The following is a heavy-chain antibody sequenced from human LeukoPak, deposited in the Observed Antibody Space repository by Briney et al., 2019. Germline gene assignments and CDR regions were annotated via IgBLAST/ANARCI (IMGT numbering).Heavy chain of an antibody. Sequence: PSQTLSLTCTVSGGSISSGGYYWSWIRQHPGKGLEWIGYIYYSGSTYYNPSLKSRVTISVDTSKNQFSLKLSSVTAADTAVYYCARERNAYYDSSGYYYDYWGQGTLVTVSS. CDR3: ARERNAYYDSSGYYYDY. V-gene: IGHV4-31*03. CDR2: IYYSGST. J-gene: IGHJ4*02. CDR1: GGSISSGGYY. D-gene: IGHD3-22*01.